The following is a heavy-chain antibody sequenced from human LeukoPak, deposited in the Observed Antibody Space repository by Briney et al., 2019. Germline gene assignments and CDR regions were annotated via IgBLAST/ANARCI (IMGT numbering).Heavy chain of an antibody. J-gene: IGHJ4*02. V-gene: IGHV4-38-2*02. CDR2: IYTSGST. D-gene: IGHD1-26*01. Sequence: SETLSLTCTISGYSISSGYYWGWIRQPPGKGLEWIGSIYTSGSTNYNPSLKSRVTMSVDTSKNQFSLKLSSVTAADTAVYYCARDPTRCSGSYGYWGQGTLVTVSS. CDR3: ARDPTRCSGSYGY. CDR1: GYSISSGYY.